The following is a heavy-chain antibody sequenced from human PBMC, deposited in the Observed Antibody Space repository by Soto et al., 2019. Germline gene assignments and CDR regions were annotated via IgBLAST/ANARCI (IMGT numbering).Heavy chain of an antibody. CDR3: AKDNYGSGGYWDYYYGMDA. J-gene: IGHJ6*02. D-gene: IGHD3-10*01. Sequence: GSVEVSCKASGYTFTSYAMHWVRQAPGQRLEWMGWINAGNGNTKYSQKFQGRVTITRDTSASTAYMELSSLRSEDTAVYYCAKDNYGSGGYWDYYYGMDAWGQGTTCTVYS. V-gene: IGHV1-3*01. CDR1: GYTFTSYA. CDR2: INAGNGNT.